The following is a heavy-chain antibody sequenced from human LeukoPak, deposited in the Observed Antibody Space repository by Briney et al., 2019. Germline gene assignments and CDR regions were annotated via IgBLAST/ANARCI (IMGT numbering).Heavy chain of an antibody. CDR2: VYYGGGR. J-gene: IGHJ5*02. Sequence: SETLSLTCTVSGVSISSHCWSWIRQPPGKGLEWIGYVYYGGGRNYNPSLKSRITITADTSNNQFSLSVTSVTAADTAFYYCAKGSYQRGWFDPWGQGILVTVSS. V-gene: IGHV4-59*11. D-gene: IGHD2-2*01. CDR3: AKGSYQRGWFDP. CDR1: GVSISSHC.